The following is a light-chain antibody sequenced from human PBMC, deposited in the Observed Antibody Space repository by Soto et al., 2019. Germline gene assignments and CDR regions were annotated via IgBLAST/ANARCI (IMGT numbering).Light chain of an antibody. CDR1: QSVRSTF. V-gene: IGKV3D-20*02. CDR3: QQRSNWHSLT. Sequence: LTQSPGTLSLSTGESATLAGRASQSVRSTFLAWYQQKPGQATRLIIYDASNRANGIPARFSGSGSGADFTLTLRSLEPEDFAVYYCQQRSNWHSLTFGGGTKVDIK. J-gene: IGKJ4*01. CDR2: DAS.